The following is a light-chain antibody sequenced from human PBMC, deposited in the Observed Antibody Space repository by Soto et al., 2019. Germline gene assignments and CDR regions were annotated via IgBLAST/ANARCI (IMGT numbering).Light chain of an antibody. J-gene: IGKJ4*01. CDR3: QQYESLPT. Sequence: DIQMTQSPSSLSASVGDRVTMTCQASQDISKYLNWYQQKPGKAPKLLIYDVFNLETGVPSRFSGSGSVTHFTFTISSLQPEDVATYYCQQYESLPTFGGGTKVEIK. CDR2: DVF. V-gene: IGKV1-33*01. CDR1: QDISKY.